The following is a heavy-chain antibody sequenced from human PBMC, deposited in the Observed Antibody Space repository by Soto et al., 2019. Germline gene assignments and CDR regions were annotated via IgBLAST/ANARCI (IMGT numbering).Heavy chain of an antibody. D-gene: IGHD3-3*01. V-gene: IGHV3-30-3*01. CDR3: ARVLNLQPFWSGYYVPSSDYYYYGMDV. Sequence: WGSLRLSCAASGFTFSSYAMHWVRQAPGKGLEWVAVISYDGSNKYYADSVKGRFTISRDNSKNTLYLQMNSLRAEDTAVYYCARVLNLQPFWSGYYVPSSDYYYYGMDVWGQGTTVTVSS. CDR1: GFTFSSYA. CDR2: ISYDGSNK. J-gene: IGHJ6*02.